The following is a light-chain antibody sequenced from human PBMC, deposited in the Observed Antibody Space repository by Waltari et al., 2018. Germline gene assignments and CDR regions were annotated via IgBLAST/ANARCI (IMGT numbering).Light chain of an antibody. Sequence: HSALTQPASVSGSPGQSITISCTGISSDIDHYKSVSWYQQHPGKAPKLSIYDVNVRPSRVSNRFSGSKSGNTVSLTISGLQADDEADYYCSSYVSSNFGSGTKVTVL. CDR2: DVN. CDR3: SSYVSSN. V-gene: IGLV2-14*03. J-gene: IGLJ1*01. CDR1: SSDIDHYKS.